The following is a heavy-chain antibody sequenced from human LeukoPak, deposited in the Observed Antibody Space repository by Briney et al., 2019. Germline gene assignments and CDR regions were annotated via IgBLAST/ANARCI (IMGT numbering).Heavy chain of an antibody. V-gene: IGHV3-23*01. J-gene: IGHJ4*02. CDR2: ISGSGGST. CDR1: GFTFSSYA. CDR3: ANLKGIAVAGTFGY. Sequence: GGSLRLSCAASGFTFSSYAMSWVRQAPGKGLEWVSAISGSGGSTYYADSVKGRFTISRDNSKNTLYLQMNSLRAEDTAVYYCANLKGIAVAGTFGYWGLGTLVTVSS. D-gene: IGHD6-19*01.